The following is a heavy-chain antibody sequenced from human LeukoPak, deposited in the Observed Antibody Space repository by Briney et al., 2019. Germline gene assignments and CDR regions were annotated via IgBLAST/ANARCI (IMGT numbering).Heavy chain of an antibody. J-gene: IGHJ4*02. D-gene: IGHD6-6*01. CDR1: GGSISSSNW. V-gene: IGHV4-4*02. Sequence: SGTLSLTCAVSGGSISSSNWWCWVRQPPGKGLEWIGEIYHSGSTNYNPSLKSRVTISVDKSKNQFSLKLSSVTAADTAVYYCARVGKKQLARFMNFDYWGQGTLVTVSS. CDR3: ARVGKKQLARFMNFDY. CDR2: IYHSGST.